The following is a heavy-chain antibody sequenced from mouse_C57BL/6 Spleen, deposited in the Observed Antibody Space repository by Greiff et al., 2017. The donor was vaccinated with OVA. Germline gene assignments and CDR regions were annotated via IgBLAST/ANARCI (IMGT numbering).Heavy chain of an antibody. CDR1: GFTFSNYW. Sequence: EVQLVESGGGLVQPGGSMKLSCVASGFTFSNYWMNWVRQSPEKGLEWVAQIRLKSDNYATHYAESVQGRFTISREDSKSSVYLQMNNLRAEDTGIYYCAGPLYYGYDVGFAYWGQGTLVTVSA. D-gene: IGHD2-2*01. CDR2: IRLKSDNYAT. J-gene: IGHJ3*01. CDR3: AGPLYYGYDVGFAY. V-gene: IGHV6-3*01.